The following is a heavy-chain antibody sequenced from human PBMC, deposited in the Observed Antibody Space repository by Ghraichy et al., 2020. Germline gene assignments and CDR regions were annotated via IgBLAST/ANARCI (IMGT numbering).Heavy chain of an antibody. V-gene: IGHV4-39*01. CDR3: SRLLLRWFDP. Sequence: ESLNISCTVPGGSIRSSSYYWGWIGQPPGKGLEWIGSIYYSWGTYYNLSIKSRVTISVEPSKHPFSLNLSPVTAADTAVYYCSRLLLRWFDPCGQGTLVTVSS. CDR2: IYYSWGT. CDR1: GGSIRSSSYY. D-gene: IGHD2/OR15-2a*01. J-gene: IGHJ5*02.